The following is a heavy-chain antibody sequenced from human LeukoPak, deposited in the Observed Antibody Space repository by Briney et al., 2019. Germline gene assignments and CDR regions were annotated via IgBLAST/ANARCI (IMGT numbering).Heavy chain of an antibody. CDR2: ISGSGGST. CDR1: GFTFSSYA. Sequence: GGSLRLSCAASGFTFSSYAMSWVRQAPGKGLEWVSAISGSGGSTYYADSVKGRFTISRDNSKNTLYLQMNSLRAEDTAVYYCAKVAPSGSGSYFLYYYYGMDVWGQGTTVTVSS. D-gene: IGHD1-26*01. V-gene: IGHV3-23*01. J-gene: IGHJ6*02. CDR3: AKVAPSGSGSYFLYYYYGMDV.